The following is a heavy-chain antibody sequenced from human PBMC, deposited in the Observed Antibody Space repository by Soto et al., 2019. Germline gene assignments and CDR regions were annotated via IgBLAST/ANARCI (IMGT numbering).Heavy chain of an antibody. CDR2: IYSSGST. V-gene: IGHV4-4*07. J-gene: IGHJ5*02. CDR3: ARGQRFSDWFDP. CDR1: GGAISTYY. Sequence: QVYLQESGPGLVKPSETLSLTCTVSGGAISTYYWTWIRQPAGKGLEWIGRIYSSGSTKYNPSLQSRVTMSLDTSNNHFSLRLTSVTAADTAVYYCARGQRFSDWFDPWGQGTLVTVSS. D-gene: IGHD3-3*01.